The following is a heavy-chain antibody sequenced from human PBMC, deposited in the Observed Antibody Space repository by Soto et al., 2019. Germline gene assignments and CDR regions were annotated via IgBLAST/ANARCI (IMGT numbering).Heavy chain of an antibody. Sequence: SSETLSLTXAVYGGSFSGYYWCWIRQPPGKGLEWIGEINHSGSTNYNPSLKSRVTISVDTSKNQFSLKLSSVTAADTAVYYCARRAAGTSRAFDYWGQGTLVTVSS. D-gene: IGHD6-13*01. V-gene: IGHV4-34*01. CDR3: ARRAAGTSRAFDY. CDR1: GGSFSGYY. CDR2: INHSGST. J-gene: IGHJ4*02.